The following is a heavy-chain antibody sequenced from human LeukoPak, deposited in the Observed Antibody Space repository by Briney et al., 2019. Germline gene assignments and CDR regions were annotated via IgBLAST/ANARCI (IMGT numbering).Heavy chain of an antibody. V-gene: IGHV1-2*02. D-gene: IGHD3-10*01. CDR2: INPNTADI. Sequence: GASVKVSCKASGYIFTAYYMHWVRQAPGQGLEWMGWINPNTADINYAQKFQGRVTVTRDTSINTVYMELTRLRSDDTAVYYCATGPPLTMVREGPFDYWGQGTLVTVSS. J-gene: IGHJ4*02. CDR1: GYIFTAYY. CDR3: ATGPPLTMVREGPFDY.